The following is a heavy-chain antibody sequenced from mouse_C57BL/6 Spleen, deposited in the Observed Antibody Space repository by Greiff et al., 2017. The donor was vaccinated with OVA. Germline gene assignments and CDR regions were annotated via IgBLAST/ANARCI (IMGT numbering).Heavy chain of an antibody. CDR2: IDPENGDT. Sequence: EVQLQESGAELVRPGASVKLSCTASGFNIKDDYMHWVKQRPEQGLEWIGWIDPENGDTEYASKFQSKATITADTSSNTAYLQLSSLTSEDTAVYYCTTVYYGSSDWYFDVWGTGTTVTVSS. V-gene: IGHV14-4*01. CDR3: TTVYYGSSDWYFDV. J-gene: IGHJ1*03. CDR1: GFNIKDDY. D-gene: IGHD1-1*01.